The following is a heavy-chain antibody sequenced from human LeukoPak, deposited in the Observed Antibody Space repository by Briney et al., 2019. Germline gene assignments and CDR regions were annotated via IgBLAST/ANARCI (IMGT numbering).Heavy chain of an antibody. CDR3: ARQGYGDYNSYFDY. CDR2: INHSGST. V-gene: IGHV4-34*01. J-gene: IGHJ4*02. Sequence: SETLSLTCAVYGGSFSGYYWSWIRQPPGKGLEWIGEINHSGSTNYNPSLKSRVTISVDTSKNQFSLKLSSVTAADTAAYYCARQGYGDYNSYFDYWGQGTLVTVSS. D-gene: IGHD4-17*01. CDR1: GGSFSGYY.